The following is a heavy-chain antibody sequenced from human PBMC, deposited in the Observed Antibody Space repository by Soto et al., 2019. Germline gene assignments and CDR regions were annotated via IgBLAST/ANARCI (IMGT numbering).Heavy chain of an antibody. J-gene: IGHJ6*02. CDR3: ARLRIVVVPAAGYYYGMDV. V-gene: IGHV6-1*01. CDR1: GDSVSSNSAA. D-gene: IGHD2-2*01. Sequence: SQNLSLTCAISGDSVSSNSAAWNWIRQSPSRGLEWLGRTYYRSKWYNDYAVSVKSRITINPDTSKNQFSLQLNSVTPEDTAVYYCARLRIVVVPAAGYYYGMDVWGQGTMVTVSS. CDR2: TYYRSKWYN.